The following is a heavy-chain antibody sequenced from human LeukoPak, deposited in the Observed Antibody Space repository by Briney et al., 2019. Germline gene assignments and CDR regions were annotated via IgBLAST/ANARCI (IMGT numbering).Heavy chain of an antibody. D-gene: IGHD3-16*01. CDR3: ATSSGSYGYDAFDI. CDR2: INPGDSDT. Sequence: GESLKISCKGSGYTFTSYWIGWLRQMPGKGLEWMGIINPGDSDTRYSPSFQGQVTISADKSISTAYLQWSSLKASDTAMYYCATSSGSYGYDAFDIWGQGTMVTVSS. V-gene: IGHV5-51*01. J-gene: IGHJ3*02. CDR1: GYTFTSYW.